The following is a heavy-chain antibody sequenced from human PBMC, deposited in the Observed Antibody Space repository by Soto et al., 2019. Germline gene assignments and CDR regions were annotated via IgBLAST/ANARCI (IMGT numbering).Heavy chain of an antibody. Sequence: GASVKVSCKASGYTFTTYGISWVRQAPGQGLEWMGWISPYNGTTKYAEKFQGEMTMTTDTATSTAYMDLRSLRSDDTAVYYCARDGERDTGLNFYYYLHGMDACGQGTRVTV. CDR1: GYTFTTYG. CDR3: ARDGERDTGLNFYYYLHGMDA. D-gene: IGHD1-1*01. J-gene: IGHJ6*02. CDR2: ISPYNGTT. V-gene: IGHV1-18*04.